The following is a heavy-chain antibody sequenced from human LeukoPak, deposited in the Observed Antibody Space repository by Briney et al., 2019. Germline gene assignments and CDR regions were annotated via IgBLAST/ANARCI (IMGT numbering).Heavy chain of an antibody. D-gene: IGHD3-9*01. V-gene: IGHV3-23*01. CDR2: ITGSGSGI. J-gene: IGHJ4*02. CDR1: GFTFSNYA. Sequence: QPGASLRLSCAASGFTFSNYAMSWVRQAPGKGLEWVSAITGSGSGIYYADSMKSRFTISRDNSKNTLCLQINSLRAEDTAVYYCAKWGDYDVLTGYYVSDYWGQGTLVTVSS. CDR3: AKWGDYDVLTGYYVSDY.